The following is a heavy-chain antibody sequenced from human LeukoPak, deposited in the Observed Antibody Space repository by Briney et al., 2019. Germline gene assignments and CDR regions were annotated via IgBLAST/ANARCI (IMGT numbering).Heavy chain of an antibody. J-gene: IGHJ6*04. CDR1: GGSFSGYY. D-gene: IGHD2-2*03. CDR2: INHSGST. V-gene: IGHV4-34*01. CDR3: ARGQRVGYCSSTSCPRGGYYYYYGMDV. Sequence: SETPSLTCAVYGGSFSGYYWGWIRQPPGKGLEWIGEINHSGSTNYNPSLKSRVTISVDTSKNQFSLKLSSVTAADTAVYYCARGQRVGYCSSTSCPRGGYYYYYGMDVWGKGTTVTVSS.